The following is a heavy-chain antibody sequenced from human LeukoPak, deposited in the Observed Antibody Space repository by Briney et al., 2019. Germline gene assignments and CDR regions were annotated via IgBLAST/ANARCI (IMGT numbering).Heavy chain of an antibody. CDR2: ISGRGGNT. V-gene: IGHV3-23*01. Sequence: GGSLRLSCAASGFAFSSHAMSWVRRAPGKGLQLVSAISGRGGNTYYADSVKGRFTISRDNTRNTLYLQMNNLRVEDSAVYFCAREKAVARSTGWHAFDIWGQGALVTVS. CDR3: AREKAVARSTGWHAFDI. CDR1: GFAFSSHA. D-gene: IGHD6-19*01. J-gene: IGHJ3*02.